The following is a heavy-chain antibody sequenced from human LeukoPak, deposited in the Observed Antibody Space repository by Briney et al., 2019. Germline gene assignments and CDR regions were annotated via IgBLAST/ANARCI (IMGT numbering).Heavy chain of an antibody. CDR3: ARGVSGSYYAFDY. Sequence: SETLSLTCTVSDDSISSYYWSWIRQPPGKGLEWIGNIYYSGSTNDNPSLKGRVTISVDTSKNAFSLKLSSVTAADTAVYYCARGVSGSYYAFDYWGQGTLVTVSS. V-gene: IGHV4-59*01. CDR2: IYYSGST. J-gene: IGHJ4*02. D-gene: IGHD3-10*01. CDR1: DDSISSYY.